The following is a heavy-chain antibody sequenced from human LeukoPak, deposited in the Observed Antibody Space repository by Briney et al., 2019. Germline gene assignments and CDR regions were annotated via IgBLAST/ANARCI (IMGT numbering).Heavy chain of an antibody. Sequence: SQTLSLTCDVSGGSISSGLYSWSWIRQPPGKGLEWIGYIYYSGSTNYNPSLKSRVTISVDTSKYQFSLKLSSVTAADTAVYYCARGEYGGNRNSHWYFDLWGRGTLVTVSS. V-gene: IGHV4-61*01. D-gene: IGHD4-23*01. CDR2: IYYSGST. CDR3: ARGEYGGNRNSHWYFDL. CDR1: GGSISSGLYS. J-gene: IGHJ2*01.